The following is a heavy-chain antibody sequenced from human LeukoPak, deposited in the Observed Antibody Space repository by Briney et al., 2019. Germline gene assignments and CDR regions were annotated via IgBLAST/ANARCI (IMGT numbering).Heavy chain of an antibody. CDR3: AREGGSGSYGYDY. CDR1: GFTVSTNY. V-gene: IGHV3-66*02. Sequence: GGSLRLSCAASGFTVSTNYISWVRQAPGRGLEWVSVIYSAGSTYYADSVKGRFTISRDNSKNTVYLQMNSLRPDDTAVYYCAREGGSGSYGYDYWGQGTLVTVSS. J-gene: IGHJ4*02. CDR2: IYSAGST. D-gene: IGHD3-10*01.